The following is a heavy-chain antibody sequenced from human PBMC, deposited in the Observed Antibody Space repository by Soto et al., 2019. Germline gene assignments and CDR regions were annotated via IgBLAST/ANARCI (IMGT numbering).Heavy chain of an antibody. CDR1: GGTFSSYA. Sequence: GASGKVSCNASGGTFSSYAISGVRQAPGQGLEWMGGIIPIFGAPNYAQRFQGRVTITADESTSTAYMELSSLRSEDTAVYYCARDRRGRDGYNFGTRYYYGMDVWGQGTMVTAP. CDR2: IIPIFGAP. J-gene: IGHJ6*02. V-gene: IGHV1-69*13. CDR3: ARDRRGRDGYNFGTRYYYGMDV. D-gene: IGHD5-12*01.